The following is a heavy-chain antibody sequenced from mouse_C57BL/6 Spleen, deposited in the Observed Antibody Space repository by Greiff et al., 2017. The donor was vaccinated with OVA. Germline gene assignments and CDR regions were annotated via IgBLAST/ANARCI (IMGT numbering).Heavy chain of an antibody. CDR3: TRDGSSYGNFDV. CDR2: IRNKANNHAT. Sequence: EVKVVESGGGLVQPGGSMKLSCAASGFTFSDAWMDWVRQSPEKGLEWVAEIRNKANNHATYYAESVKGRFTISRDDSKSSVYLQMNSLRAEDTGIYYCTRDGSSYGNFDVWGTGTTVTVSS. D-gene: IGHD1-1*01. CDR1: GFTFSDAW. V-gene: IGHV6-6*01. J-gene: IGHJ1*03.